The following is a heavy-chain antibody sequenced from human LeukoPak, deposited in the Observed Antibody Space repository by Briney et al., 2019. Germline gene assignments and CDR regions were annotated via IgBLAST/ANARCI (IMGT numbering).Heavy chain of an antibody. V-gene: IGHV1-2*02. CDR1: GYTFTGYY. J-gene: IGHJ5*02. CDR3: ARDSDIVVVPAANWFDP. Sequence: ASVKVSCKASGYTFTGYYMHWVRQAPGQGLEWMGWINPNSGGTNYAQKFQGRVTMTRDTSISTAYMEVSRLRSDDTAVYYCARDSDIVVVPAANWFDPWGQGTLVTVSS. CDR2: INPNSGGT. D-gene: IGHD2-2*01.